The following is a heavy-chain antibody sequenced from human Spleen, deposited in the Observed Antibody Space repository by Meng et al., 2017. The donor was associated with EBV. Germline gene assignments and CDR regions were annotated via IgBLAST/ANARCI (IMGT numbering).Heavy chain of an antibody. V-gene: IGHV1-69*01. J-gene: IGHJ4*02. CDR2: IIAIFGSA. Sequence: VQLVEVGAEVEKPGSAVKVSCKVSGGIFRSHAISWVRQAPGQGLEWMGGIIAIFGSANYAQRFQGKVTISADDSTSTVYMELSSLRSEDTAVYFCARHFGYTFGSGFDYWGQGALVTVSS. D-gene: IGHD5-18*01. CDR3: ARHFGYTFGSGFDY. CDR1: GGIFRSHA.